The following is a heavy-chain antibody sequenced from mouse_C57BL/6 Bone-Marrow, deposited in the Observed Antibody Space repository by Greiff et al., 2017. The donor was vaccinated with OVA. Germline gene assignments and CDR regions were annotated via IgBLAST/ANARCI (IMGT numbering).Heavy chain of an antibody. CDR2: IRSKSNNYAT. CDR3: VRQAVYDGYYVAWFAY. J-gene: IGHJ3*01. Sequence: EVMLVESGGGLVQPKGSLKLSCAASGFSFNTYAMNWVRQAPGKGLEWVARIRSKSNNYATYYADSVKDRFTISRDDSESMLYLQMNNLKTEDTAMYYCVRQAVYDGYYVAWFAYWGQGTLVTVSA. D-gene: IGHD2-3*01. CDR1: GFSFNTYA. V-gene: IGHV10-1*01.